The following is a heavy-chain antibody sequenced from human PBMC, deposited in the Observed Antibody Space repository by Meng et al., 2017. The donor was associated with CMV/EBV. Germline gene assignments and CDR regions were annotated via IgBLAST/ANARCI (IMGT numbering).Heavy chain of an antibody. CDR3: ARVQAVAAFDY. V-gene: IGHV4-39*07. Sequence: SETLSLTCTVSGGSISSSSYYWGWIRQPPGKGLECIGSIYYSGSTYYNPSLKSRVTISVDTSKNQFSLKLSSVTAADTAVYYCARVQAVAAFDYWGQGTLVTVSS. J-gene: IGHJ4*02. D-gene: IGHD6-19*01. CDR2: IYYSGST. CDR1: GGSISSSSYY.